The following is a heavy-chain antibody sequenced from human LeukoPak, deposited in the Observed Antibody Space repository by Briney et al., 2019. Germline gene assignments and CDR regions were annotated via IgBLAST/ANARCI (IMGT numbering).Heavy chain of an antibody. J-gene: IGHJ4*02. CDR1: GFNFRSYS. D-gene: IGHD3-16*01. CDR2: ISGSGGST. V-gene: IGHV3-23*01. Sequence: GGSLRLSCAASGFNFRSYSMNWVRQAPGKGLEWVSAISGSGGSTYYADSVKGRFTISRDNSKNTLYLQMNSLRAEDTAVYYCAKARQQGELVYFDYWGQGTLVTVPS. CDR3: AKARQQGELVYFDY.